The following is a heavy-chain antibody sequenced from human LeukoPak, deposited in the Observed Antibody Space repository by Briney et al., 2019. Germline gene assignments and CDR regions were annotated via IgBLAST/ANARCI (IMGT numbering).Heavy chain of an antibody. CDR3: ARDRGSGSLESLGY. CDR2: INPNSGGT. CDR1: GYTFTSYY. Sequence: ASVKVSCKASGYTFTSYYMHWVRQAPGQGLEWMGWINPNSGGTNYAQKFQGRVTMTRDTSISTAYMELSRLRSDDTAVYYCARDRGSGSLESLGYWGQGTLVTVSS. V-gene: IGHV1-2*02. D-gene: IGHD3-10*01. J-gene: IGHJ4*02.